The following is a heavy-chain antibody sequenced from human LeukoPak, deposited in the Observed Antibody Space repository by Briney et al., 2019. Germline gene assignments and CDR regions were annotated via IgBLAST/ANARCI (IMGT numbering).Heavy chain of an antibody. V-gene: IGHV7-4-1*02. CDR1: GYTFTTYA. D-gene: IGHD3-9*01. CDR2: INTNTGNP. CDR3: ARDPLLRYFDWLPPYYFDY. Sequence: GASVKVSCKASGYTFTTYAMNWVRQAPGQGLEWMGWINTNTGNPTYAQGFTGRFVFSLDPSVSTAYLQISSLKAEDTAVYYCARDPLLRYFDWLPPYYFDYWGQGTLVTVSS. J-gene: IGHJ4*02.